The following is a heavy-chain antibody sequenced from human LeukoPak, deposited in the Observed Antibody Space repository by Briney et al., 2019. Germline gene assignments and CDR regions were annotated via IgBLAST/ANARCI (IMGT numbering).Heavy chain of an antibody. Sequence: GSLRLSCAASGFTFSSYAMSWVRQAPGKGLEWVSAISGSGGSTYYADSVKGRFTISRDNSKNTLYLQMNSLRAEDTAVYYCAKHLGVTMVRGVDSPLDYWGQGTLVTVSS. V-gene: IGHV3-23*01. CDR3: AKHLGVTMVRGVDSPLDY. J-gene: IGHJ4*02. CDR1: GFTFSSYA. D-gene: IGHD3-10*01. CDR2: ISGSGGST.